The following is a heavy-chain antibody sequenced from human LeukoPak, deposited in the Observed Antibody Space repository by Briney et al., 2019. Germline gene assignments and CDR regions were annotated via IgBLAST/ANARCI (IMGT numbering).Heavy chain of an antibody. D-gene: IGHD1-26*01. J-gene: IGHJ5*02. CDR3: ARGSIVGATGGWFDP. CDR1: GGSISSYY. Sequence: PSETLSLTCTVSGGSISSYYWSWIRQPPGKGLEWIGYIYYSGSTNYNPSLKSRVTISVDTSKNQFSLKLSSVTAADTAVYYCARGSIVGATGGWFDPWGQGTLVTVSS. V-gene: IGHV4-59*01. CDR2: IYYSGST.